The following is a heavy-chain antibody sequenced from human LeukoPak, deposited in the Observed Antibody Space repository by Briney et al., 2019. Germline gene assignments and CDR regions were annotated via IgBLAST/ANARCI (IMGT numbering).Heavy chain of an antibody. J-gene: IGHJ6*04. CDR2: ISYDGSNK. CDR1: GFTFSSYA. D-gene: IGHD6-13*01. CDR3: ARDLGGIAAAGAALDV. V-gene: IGHV3-30*04. Sequence: PGRSLRLSCAASGFTFSSYAMHWVRQAPGKGLAWVAVISYDGSNKYYADSVKGRFTISRDNAKNSLYLQMNSLRAEDTAVYYCARDLGGIAAAGAALDVWGKGTTVTVSS.